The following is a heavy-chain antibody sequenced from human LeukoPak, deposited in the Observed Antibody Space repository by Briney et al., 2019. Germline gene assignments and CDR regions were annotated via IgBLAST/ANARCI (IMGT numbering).Heavy chain of an antibody. Sequence: ASVKVSCKASGYTFTGYYMHWVRQAPGQGLEWMGWISAYNGNTNYAQKFQGRVTITADESTSTAYMELSSLRSEDTAVYYCARDSDYGASKDWGQGTLVTVSS. J-gene: IGHJ4*02. CDR1: GYTFTGYY. D-gene: IGHD4-17*01. V-gene: IGHV1-18*04. CDR2: ISAYNGNT. CDR3: ARDSDYGASKD.